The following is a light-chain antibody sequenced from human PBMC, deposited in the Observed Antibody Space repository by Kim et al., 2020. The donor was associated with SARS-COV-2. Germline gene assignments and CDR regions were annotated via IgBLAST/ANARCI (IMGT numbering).Light chain of an antibody. CDR3: QQYNSYST. J-gene: IGKJ1*01. Sequence: DIQMTQSPSTLSASVGERVTVTCRASPSIGSWLAWYQQKPGKAPKLLIYDASSLESGVPSRFSGSGSGTEFTLTISSLQPDDFATYYCQQYNSYSTFGQGTKVDIK. CDR2: DAS. CDR1: PSIGSW. V-gene: IGKV1-5*01.